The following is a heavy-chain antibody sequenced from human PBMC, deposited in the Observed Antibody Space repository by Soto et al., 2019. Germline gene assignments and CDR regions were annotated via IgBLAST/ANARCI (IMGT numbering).Heavy chain of an antibody. Sequence: PSETLSLTCTVSGGSISSNNYYWGWIRQPPGKGLEWIGSMFYSGSTFYNSSLKSRVTISVDTSNNQFSLNLTPVTAADTAVYYCARREIAAAVGYHYYYYGMDVWGQGTTVTVSS. J-gene: IGHJ6*02. D-gene: IGHD6-13*01. CDR2: MFYSGST. CDR1: GGSISSNNYY. V-gene: IGHV4-39*01. CDR3: ARREIAAAVGYHYYYYGMDV.